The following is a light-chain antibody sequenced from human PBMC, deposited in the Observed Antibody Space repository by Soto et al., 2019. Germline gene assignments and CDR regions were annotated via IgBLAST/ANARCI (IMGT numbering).Light chain of an antibody. Sequence: DIQMTQSPSSLSASVGDRVTITCRARQGISNYLAWYQQKPGKVPKLLIYAASTLQSGVPSRFSGSRSGTDFTLTISSLQPEDVATYYCQKYNSAPWTFDQGTKVEIK. CDR3: QKYNSAPWT. V-gene: IGKV1-27*01. CDR2: AAS. J-gene: IGKJ1*01. CDR1: QGISNY.